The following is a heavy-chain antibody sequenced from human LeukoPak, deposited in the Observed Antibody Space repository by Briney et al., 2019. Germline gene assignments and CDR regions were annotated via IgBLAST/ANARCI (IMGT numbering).Heavy chain of an antibody. V-gene: IGHV3-66*01. J-gene: IGHJ4*02. Sequence: GGSLRLSCAASGFTFSSYAMSWVRQAPGKGLEWVSVIYSGGSTYYADSVKGRFTISRDNSKNTLYLQMNSLRAEDTAVYYCARGAYYFDYWGQGTLVTVSS. CDR2: IYSGGST. CDR3: ARGAYYFDY. CDR1: GFTFSSYA.